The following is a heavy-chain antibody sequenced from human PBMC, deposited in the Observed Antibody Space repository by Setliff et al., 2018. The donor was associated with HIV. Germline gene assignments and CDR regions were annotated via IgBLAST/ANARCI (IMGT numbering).Heavy chain of an antibody. V-gene: IGHV3-23*01. J-gene: IGHJ5*02. CDR2: ISGSGDST. D-gene: IGHD6-13*01. CDR1: GFTFSSYE. CDR3: AKDSSEDAGNAAAGYNWFDP. Sequence: PGGSLRLSCAASGFTFSSYEMNWVRQAPGKGLEWVSVISGSGDSTFYADSLKGRFTISRDNSKNTLYLQMNSLRAEDTAVYYCAKDSSEDAGNAAAGYNWFDPWGQGTLVTVSS.